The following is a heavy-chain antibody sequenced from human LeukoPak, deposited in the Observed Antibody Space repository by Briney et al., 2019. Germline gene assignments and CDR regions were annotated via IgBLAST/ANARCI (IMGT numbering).Heavy chain of an antibody. J-gene: IGHJ4*02. D-gene: IGHD3-10*01. CDR3: ADSGSYYYFDD. CDR2: MYYSGGT. Sequence: PSETLSLTCSVSGGSINSNNYYWGWIRQPPGKGLEWIGTMYYSGGTYYNPSLKSRVTISVDTSKNQFSLRLNSVTAADTAVYFCADSGSYYYFDDWSQGTLVTVS. V-gene: IGHV4-39*01. CDR1: GGSINSNNYY.